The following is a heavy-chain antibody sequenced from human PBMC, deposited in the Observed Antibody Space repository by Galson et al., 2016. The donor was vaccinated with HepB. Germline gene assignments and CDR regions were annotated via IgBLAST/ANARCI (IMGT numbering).Heavy chain of an antibody. Sequence: SLRLSCAVSGFRVSAHHVGWFRQAPGKGLECVSVLYGGGGTYHTDSVKGRFSVSRDNSKNIVYLQMNSLRADDTAVYYCVGYGGNSVWGQGTLATVSS. CDR1: GFRVSAHH. CDR3: VGYGGNSV. V-gene: IGHV3-53*01. J-gene: IGHJ4*02. CDR2: LYGGGGT. D-gene: IGHD4-23*01.